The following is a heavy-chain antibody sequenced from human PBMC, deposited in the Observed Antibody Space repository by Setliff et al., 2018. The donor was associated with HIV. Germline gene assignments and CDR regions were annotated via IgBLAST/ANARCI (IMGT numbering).Heavy chain of an antibody. CDR2: IYYSGST. CDR1: GGSISSGGYY. CDR3: ARGATLLPGYSDRWEYFYMDV. V-gene: IGHV4-31*03. Sequence: SETLSLTCTVSGGSISSGGYYWSWIRQLPGKGLECIGYIYYSGSTYYNPPLKSRATISVDTSKNQFSLRLNSVTAADTAVYYCARGATLLPGYSDRWEYFYMDVWGKGTTVTVSS. D-gene: IGHD5-12*01. J-gene: IGHJ6*03.